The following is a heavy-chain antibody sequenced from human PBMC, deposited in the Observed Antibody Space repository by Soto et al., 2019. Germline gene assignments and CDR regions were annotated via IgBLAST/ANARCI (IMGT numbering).Heavy chain of an antibody. CDR1: GYIFSSYW. D-gene: IGHD2-2*01. CDR2: IYPGDSDT. Sequence: PGESLKISCKGSGYIFSSYWIAWVRQMPGKGLEWMGVIYPGDSDTTYSPPFQGQVTMSADMSSSTAYLQWRSLKASDTAMYYCARRGGYCRSTSCYDVWGQGTTVTVSS. V-gene: IGHV5-51*01. CDR3: ARRGGYCRSTSCYDV. J-gene: IGHJ6*02.